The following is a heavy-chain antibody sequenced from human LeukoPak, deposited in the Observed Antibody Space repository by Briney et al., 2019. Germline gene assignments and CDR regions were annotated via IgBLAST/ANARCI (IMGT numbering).Heavy chain of an antibody. CDR1: GYTFTSYG. V-gene: IGHV1-18*01. CDR3: ASLGYSYGDDAFDI. J-gene: IGHJ3*02. CDR2: ISAYNGST. D-gene: IGHD5-18*01. Sequence: ASVKVSCKASGYTFTSYGISWVRQAPGQGLEWMGWISAYNGSTNYAQKLQGRVTMTTDTSTSTAYMELRSLRSDDTAVYYCASLGYSYGDDAFDIWGQGTMVTVSS.